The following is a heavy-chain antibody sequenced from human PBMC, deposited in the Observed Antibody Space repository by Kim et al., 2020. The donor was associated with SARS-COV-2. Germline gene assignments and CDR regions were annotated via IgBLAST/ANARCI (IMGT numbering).Heavy chain of an antibody. CDR1: GGSISSYY. J-gene: IGHJ4*02. CDR2: IYYSGST. Sequence: SETLSLTCTVSGGSISSYYWSWIRQPPGKGLEWIGYIYYSGSTNYNPSLKSRVTISVDTSKNQFSLKLSSVTAADTAVYYCARNPNSGPFDYWGQGTLVTVSS. V-gene: IGHV4-59*01. D-gene: IGHD5-12*01. CDR3: ARNPNSGPFDY.